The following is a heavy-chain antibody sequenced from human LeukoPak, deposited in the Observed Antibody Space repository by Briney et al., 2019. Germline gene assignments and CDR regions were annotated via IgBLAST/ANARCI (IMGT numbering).Heavy chain of an antibody. CDR1: GFTFSSYA. V-gene: IGHV3-23*01. J-gene: IGHJ4*02. CDR2: ISSSDNTT. D-gene: IGHD6-19*01. CDR3: AKRAVAGTGRAFDY. Sequence: PGGSLRLSCAASGFTFSSYAMSWVRQAPGKGLEWVSIISSSDNTTYYADSVKGRFTISRDNSKNTLYLQMNTLRAEDTAVYYCAKRAVAGTGRAFDYWGQGTLVTVSS.